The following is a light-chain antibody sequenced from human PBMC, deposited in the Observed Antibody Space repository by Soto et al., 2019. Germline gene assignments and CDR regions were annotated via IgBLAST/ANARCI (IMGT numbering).Light chain of an antibody. J-gene: IGKJ2*01. V-gene: IGKV1-5*01. CDR2: DAS. CDR3: HQYYSYVYT. Sequence: DIQMTQSPSTLSASVGDRVTITCRASQSINNRLAWFQQKPGKAPKRLIYDASNLESGVPSRFSGSGSATECTLTISSLQPEDFATWYGHQYYSYVYTFGQGTKVEIK. CDR1: QSINNR.